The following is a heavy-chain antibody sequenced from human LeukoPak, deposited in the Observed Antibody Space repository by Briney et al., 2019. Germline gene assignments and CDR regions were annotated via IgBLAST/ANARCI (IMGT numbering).Heavy chain of an antibody. CDR2: IRSKTHGGTT. Sequence: GGSLRLSCAASGFTFSSYEMNWVRQAPGKGLEWVGFIRSKTHGGTTEYAASVKGRFIISRDDSRSIAYLQMNSLKTEDTAVYYCTRAPSLSWFDPWGQGTLVTVSS. D-gene: IGHD3-10*01. CDR1: GFTFSSYE. J-gene: IGHJ5*02. V-gene: IGHV3-49*04. CDR3: TRAPSLSWFDP.